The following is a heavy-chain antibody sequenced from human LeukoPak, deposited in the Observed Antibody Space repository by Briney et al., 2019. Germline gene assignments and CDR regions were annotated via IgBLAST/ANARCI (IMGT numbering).Heavy chain of an antibody. Sequence: GGSLRLSCAASKFTFSSYSMNWVRQAPGKGLEWVSSISSSSTYIYYADSVKGRFTISRDNAKNSLYLQMNSLRAEGTAVYYCAREGMVRGVIIYWGQGTLVTVSS. CDR3: AREGMVRGVIIY. D-gene: IGHD3-10*01. V-gene: IGHV3-21*01. CDR2: ISSSSTYI. CDR1: KFTFSSYS. J-gene: IGHJ4*02.